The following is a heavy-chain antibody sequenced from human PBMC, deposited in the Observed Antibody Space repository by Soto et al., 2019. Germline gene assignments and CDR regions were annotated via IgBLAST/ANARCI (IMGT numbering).Heavy chain of an antibody. Sequence: PSDTLSLTCSVSGVSIGRHFWSWIRQAPGKGPELVFYIYHTVNTNYNVALKSRLPISIHTSENQLSLQLSSVTAADTAEYYCARLQYTVVTALDIWGQGTMVTVSS. CDR2: IYHTVNT. CDR3: ARLQYTVVTALDI. J-gene: IGHJ3*02. V-gene: IGHV4-59*07. D-gene: IGHD2-15*01. CDR1: GVSIGRHF.